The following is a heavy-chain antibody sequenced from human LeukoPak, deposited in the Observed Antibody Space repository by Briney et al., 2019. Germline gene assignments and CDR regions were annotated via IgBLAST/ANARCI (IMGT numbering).Heavy chain of an antibody. D-gene: IGHD3-10*01. CDR3: ARGAYGSGSYGDNWFDP. Sequence: GSLRLSCAASGFTFSSYAMHWVRQAPGKGLEWGAVISYDGSNKYYADSVKGRFTISRDNSKNTLYLQMNSLRAEDTAVYYCARGAYGSGSYGDNWFDPWGQGTLVTVSS. CDR1: GFTFSSYA. V-gene: IGHV3-30*14. CDR2: ISYDGSNK. J-gene: IGHJ5*02.